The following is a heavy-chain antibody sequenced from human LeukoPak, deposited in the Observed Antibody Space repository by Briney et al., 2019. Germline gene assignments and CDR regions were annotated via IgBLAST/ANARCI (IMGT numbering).Heavy chain of an antibody. Sequence: GGSLRLSCAASGFTFSSYAMHWVRQAPGKGLEWVAVISYDGSNKYYADSVKGRFTISRDNSKNTLYLQMNSLRAEDTAVYYCAGQYSSGWYDVGNYYYGMDVWGQGTTVTVSS. J-gene: IGHJ6*02. V-gene: IGHV3-30*03. D-gene: IGHD6-19*01. CDR1: GFTFSSYA. CDR2: ISYDGSNK. CDR3: AGQYSSGWYDVGNYYYGMDV.